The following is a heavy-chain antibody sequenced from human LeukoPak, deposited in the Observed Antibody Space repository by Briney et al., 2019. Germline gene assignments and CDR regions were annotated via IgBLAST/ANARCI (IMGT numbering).Heavy chain of an antibody. CDR1: GGSISSYY. V-gene: IGHV4-59*12. J-gene: IGHJ5*02. Sequence: SETLSLTCTVSGGSISSYYWSWIRPPPGKGLEWIGYIYYSGSTNYNPSLKSRVTISVDTSKNQFSLKLSSVTAADTAVYYCVRDGGAAAVGFPNWFDPWGQGTLVTVSS. CDR2: IYYSGST. D-gene: IGHD6-13*01. CDR3: VRDGGAAAVGFPNWFDP.